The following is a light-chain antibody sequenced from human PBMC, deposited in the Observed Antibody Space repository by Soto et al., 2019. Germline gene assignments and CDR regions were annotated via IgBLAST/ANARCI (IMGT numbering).Light chain of an antibody. J-gene: IGKJ2*01. CDR1: QGIRND. Sequence: IQLTQSPPTLSASVGDRVTITCRASQGIRNDLGWYQQKPGKAPKLLIFAASSLQSGVPSRFSGSGSGTDFTLTISSLQPEDFATYYCLQDYNYLRTFGQGTKVDIK. V-gene: IGKV1-6*01. CDR2: AAS. CDR3: LQDYNYLRT.